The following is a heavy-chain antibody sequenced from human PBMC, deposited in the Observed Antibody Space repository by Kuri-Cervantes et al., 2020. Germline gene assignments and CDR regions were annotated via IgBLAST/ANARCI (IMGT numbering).Heavy chain of an antibody. J-gene: IGHJ3*02. Sequence: GGSLRLSCAASGFTFDDYSMHWVRQAPGKGLEWVSGIGRNSGGRVYVDSVKGRFTISRDNAKNSLYLQMNSLRTEDTALYYCAKDRSGYDSSGYLINPLGAFDIWGQGTMVTVSS. CDR1: GFTFDDYS. D-gene: IGHD3-22*01. CDR3: AKDRSGYDSSGYLINPLGAFDI. CDR2: IGRNSGGR. V-gene: IGHV3-9*01.